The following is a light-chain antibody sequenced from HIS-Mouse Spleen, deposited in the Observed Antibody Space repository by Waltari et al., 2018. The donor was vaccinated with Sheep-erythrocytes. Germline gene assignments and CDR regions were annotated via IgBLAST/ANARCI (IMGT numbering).Light chain of an antibody. V-gene: IGKV1-9*01. CDR2: AAS. Sequence: DIQLTQSPSFLSASVVDRVTITCLASQGISSYLDWYQQKPRKAPKLLIYAASRLQSGVPSRFSDSGYGTEFPLTISSLQPEDFATYCCQQLNSYPIFTFGPGTKVGIK. CDR1: QGISSY. J-gene: IGKJ3*01. CDR3: QQLNSYPIFT.